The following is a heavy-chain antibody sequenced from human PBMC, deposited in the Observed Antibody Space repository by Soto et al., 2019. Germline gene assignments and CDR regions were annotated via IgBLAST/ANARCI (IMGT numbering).Heavy chain of an antibody. CDR2: IYHSGST. CDR1: GYSISSGYY. V-gene: IGHV4-38-2*01. J-gene: IGHJ4*02. D-gene: IGHD2-21*02. CDR3: ASRGNSGYFDY. Sequence: ETLSLTCAVSGYSISSGYYWGWIRQPPGKGLEWIGSIYHSGSTYYNPSLKSRVTISVDTSKNQFSLKLSSVTAADTAVYYCASRGNSGYFDYWGQGTLVTVSS.